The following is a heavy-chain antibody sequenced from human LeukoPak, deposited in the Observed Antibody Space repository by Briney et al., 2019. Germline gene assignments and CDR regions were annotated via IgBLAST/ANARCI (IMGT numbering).Heavy chain of an antibody. D-gene: IGHD6-13*01. Sequence: PGGSLRLSCAASGFTLSSYAMHWVRQAPGKGLEWVAVISYDGSNKYYADSVKGRFTISRDNSKNTLYLQMNSLRAEDTAVYYCARDVGSSSWYYFDYWGQGTLVTVSS. CDR1: GFTLSSYA. CDR2: ISYDGSNK. V-gene: IGHV3-30-3*01. J-gene: IGHJ4*02. CDR3: ARDVGSSSWYYFDY.